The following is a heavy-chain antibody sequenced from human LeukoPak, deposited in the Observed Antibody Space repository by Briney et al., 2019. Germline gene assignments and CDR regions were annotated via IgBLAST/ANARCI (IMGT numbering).Heavy chain of an antibody. J-gene: IGHJ4*02. D-gene: IGHD3-10*01. V-gene: IGHV3-30*18. CDR3: AKIGAYYYGSGPRENI. Sequence: PGGSLRLSCAAAGFTFSSYGMQCVRQAPGKGLEWVAVISYDGSNKYYADSVKGRFTISRDNSRNTVHLQMNSLRAEDTALYYCAKIGAYYYGSGPRENIWGQGTLVTVSP. CDR2: ISYDGSNK. CDR1: GFTFSSYG.